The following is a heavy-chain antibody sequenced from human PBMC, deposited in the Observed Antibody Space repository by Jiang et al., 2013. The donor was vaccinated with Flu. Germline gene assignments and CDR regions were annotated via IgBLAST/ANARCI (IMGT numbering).Heavy chain of an antibody. Sequence: QLLESGGGLVQPGGSLRLSCAASGFTFSSYEMNWVRQAPGKGLEWVSYISSSGSTIYYADSVKGRFTISRDNAKNSLYLQMNSLRAEDTAVYYCAREPTYDAFDIWGQGTMVTVSS. CDR3: AREPTYDAFDI. V-gene: IGHV3-48*03. J-gene: IGHJ3*02. CDR1: GFTFSSYE. CDR2: ISSSGSTI.